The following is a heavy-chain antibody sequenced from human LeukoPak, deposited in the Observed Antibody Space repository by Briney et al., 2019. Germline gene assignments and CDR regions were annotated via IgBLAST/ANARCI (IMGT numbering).Heavy chain of an antibody. D-gene: IGHD5-18*01. CDR2: ISGNGGDT. Sequence: GGSLILSCAASGFTFSSYTMHWVRQAPGKGLEYVSAISGNGGDTYYANSVKGGFTISRDNSKNTVYLQMGSLRAEDLAVYYCAREFPGYSFGSFDYWGQGTLVTVSS. CDR3: AREFPGYSFGSFDY. V-gene: IGHV3-64*01. CDR1: GFTFSSYT. J-gene: IGHJ4*02.